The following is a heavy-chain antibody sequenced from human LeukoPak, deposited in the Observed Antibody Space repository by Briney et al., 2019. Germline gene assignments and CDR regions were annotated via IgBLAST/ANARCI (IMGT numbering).Heavy chain of an antibody. D-gene: IGHD3/OR15-3a*01. CDR3: AKIGVIGHWYYDL. V-gene: IGHV3-74*01. J-gene: IGHJ2*01. CDR2: INSDGSST. CDR1: GFTFSSYW. Sequence: PGGSLRLSCAASGFTFSSYWMHWVRQAPGKGLVWVSRINSDGSSTSYADSVKGRFTISRDNAKNTLYLQMNSLRAEDTAVYYCAKIGVIGHWYYDLWGRGTLVTVSS.